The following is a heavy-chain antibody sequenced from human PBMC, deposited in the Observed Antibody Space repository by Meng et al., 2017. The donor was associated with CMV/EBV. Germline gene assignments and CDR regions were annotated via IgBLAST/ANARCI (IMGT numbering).Heavy chain of an antibody. V-gene: IGHV1-2*02. J-gene: IGHJ4*02. CDR3: MGSWIDSFTPDFDY. Sequence: QVQPVQAWREGQKPVASVKSSCKAVGYSFIGHYIHWVRQAPGQGLEWMGRINPYSAGTNYVEKFQGRVTMTRDTSNNIVYMELTRLTSDDTAVYYCMGSWIDSFTPDFDYWGQGTLVTVSS. CDR1: GYSFIGHY. D-gene: IGHD3-10*01. CDR2: INPYSAGT.